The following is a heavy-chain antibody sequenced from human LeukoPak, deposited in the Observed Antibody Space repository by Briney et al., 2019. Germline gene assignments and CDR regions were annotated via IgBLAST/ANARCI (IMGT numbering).Heavy chain of an antibody. Sequence: GASVKVSCKASGYTFTGYYMHWVRQAPGQGLEWMGWINPNSGGTNYAQKFQGRVTMTRDTSISTAYMELSRLRSDDTAVYYCARDQVATIGAKYYYYYYGMDVWGQGTTVTVSS. CDR2: INPNSGGT. V-gene: IGHV1-2*02. CDR1: GYTFTGYY. J-gene: IGHJ6*02. D-gene: IGHD5-12*01. CDR3: ARDQVATIGAKYYYYYYGMDV.